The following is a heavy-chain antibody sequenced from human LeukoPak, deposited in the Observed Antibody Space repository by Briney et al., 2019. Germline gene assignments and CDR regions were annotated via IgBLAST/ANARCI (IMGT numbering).Heavy chain of an antibody. CDR2: VNSDGSGT. D-gene: IGHD3-16*01. CDR1: GFTFSTYA. V-gene: IGHV3-74*01. CDR3: VCLGLGGLSLD. J-gene: IGHJ4*02. Sequence: GGSLRLSCEASGFTFSTYAMHWVRQAPGKGLVWVSHVNSDGSGTDYADSVKGRFTISRDNAKNTLYLQMNSLRVEDTAVYYCVCLGLGGLSLDWGQGTLVTVSS.